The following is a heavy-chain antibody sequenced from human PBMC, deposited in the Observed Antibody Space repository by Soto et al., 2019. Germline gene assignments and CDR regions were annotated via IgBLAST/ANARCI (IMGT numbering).Heavy chain of an antibody. J-gene: IGHJ5*02. V-gene: IGHV4-34*01. CDR1: GVSFSCYY. D-gene: IGHD1-1*01. Sequence: SEPLSLTCAVYGVSFSCYYWSWLRQPPGKGLEWIGEINHSGSPNYNPSLKSRVTISVDTSKNQFSLKMTSVTAADTAVYYCATANWSHHYFDPWGQGTLVTVS. CDR3: ATANWSHHYFDP. CDR2: INHSGSP.